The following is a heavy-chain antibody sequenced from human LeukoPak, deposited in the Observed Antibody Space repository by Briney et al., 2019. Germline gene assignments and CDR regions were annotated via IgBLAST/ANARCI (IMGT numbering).Heavy chain of an antibody. D-gene: IGHD6-19*01. CDR2: FDPEDGET. CDR1: GYTLTELS. V-gene: IGHV1-24*01. CDR3: ARGSSSGWSFDFDI. Sequence: GASVKVSCKVSGYTLTELSMHWVRQAPGKGLEWRGGFDPEDGETIYAQKFQGRVTMTEDTSTDTAYMELSSLRSEDTAVYYCARGSSSGWSFDFDIWGQGTMVTVSS. J-gene: IGHJ3*02.